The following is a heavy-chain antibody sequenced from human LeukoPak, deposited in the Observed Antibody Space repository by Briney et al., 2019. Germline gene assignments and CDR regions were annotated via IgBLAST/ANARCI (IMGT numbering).Heavy chain of an antibody. J-gene: IGHJ4*02. V-gene: IGHV3-23*01. Sequence: GGSLRLSCAASGFTFSSYAMSWVRQAPGKGLEWVSAISGSGGSTYYADSVKGRFTISRDNSKNTLCLQMNSLRAEDTAVYYCAKDYYDSSGYYATGCFDYWGQGTLVTVSS. CDR3: AKDYYDSSGYYATGCFDY. CDR1: GFTFSSYA. CDR2: ISGSGGST. D-gene: IGHD3-22*01.